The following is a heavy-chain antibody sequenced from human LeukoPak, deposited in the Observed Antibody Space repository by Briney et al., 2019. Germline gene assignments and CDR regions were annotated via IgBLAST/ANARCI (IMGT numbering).Heavy chain of an antibody. V-gene: IGHV4-39*01. J-gene: IGHJ6*03. Sequence: SETLSLTCTVSGGSISSSSYYWGWIRQPPGKGPEWIGSIYYSGSTYYNPSLKSRVTISVDTSKNQFSLKLSSVTAADTAVYYCATKGERDTWIQLWFRNYYYMDVWGKGTTVTVSS. CDR3: ATKGERDTWIQLWFRNYYYMDV. CDR2: IYYSGST. CDR1: GGSISSSSYY. D-gene: IGHD5-18*01.